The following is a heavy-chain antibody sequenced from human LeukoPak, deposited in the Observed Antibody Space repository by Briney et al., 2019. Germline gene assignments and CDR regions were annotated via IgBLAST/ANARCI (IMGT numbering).Heavy chain of an antibody. V-gene: IGHV1-46*01. CDR1: GYTFTSYY. CDR2: IDPSGGST. J-gene: IGHJ4*02. CDR3: ARDLGSSGWEVIFDY. Sequence: GASVKVSCKASGYTFTSYYMHWVRQAPGQGLEWMGIIDPSGGSTSYAQKFQGRVTMTRDTSTSTVYMELSSLRSEDTAVYYCARDLGSSGWEVIFDYWGQRTLVTVSS. D-gene: IGHD6-19*01.